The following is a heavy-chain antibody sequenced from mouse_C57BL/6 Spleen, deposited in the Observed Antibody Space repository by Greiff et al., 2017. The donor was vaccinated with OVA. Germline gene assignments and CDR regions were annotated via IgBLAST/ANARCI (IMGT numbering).Heavy chain of an antibody. CDR3: ARTGDDYDGYAMDY. Sequence: VQLQQSGAELVRPGTSVKVSCKASGYAFTNYLIEWVKQRPGQGLEWIGVINPGSGGTNYNEKFKGKATLTADKSSSTAYMQLSSLTSEDSAVYFCARTGDDYDGYAMDYWGQGTSVTVSS. CDR2: INPGSGGT. J-gene: IGHJ4*01. D-gene: IGHD2-4*01. V-gene: IGHV1-54*01. CDR1: GYAFTNYL.